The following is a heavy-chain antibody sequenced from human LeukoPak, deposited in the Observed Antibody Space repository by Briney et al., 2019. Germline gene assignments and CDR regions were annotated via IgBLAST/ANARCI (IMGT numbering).Heavy chain of an antibody. CDR3: ARDGAVAGTRYGMDV. Sequence: PGGSLRLSCAASGFTFSDYWMSWVRQAPGKGLEWVSGIYVDGSTYYADSVKGRFTISRDNSRNTLYLQMNSLRAEDTAVYYCARDGAVAGTRYGMDVWGQGTTVTVSS. CDR2: IYVDGST. J-gene: IGHJ6*02. CDR1: GFTFSDYW. D-gene: IGHD6-19*01. V-gene: IGHV3-53*01.